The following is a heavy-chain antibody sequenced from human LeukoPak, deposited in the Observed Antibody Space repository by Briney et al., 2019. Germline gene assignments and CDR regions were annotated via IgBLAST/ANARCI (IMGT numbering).Heavy chain of an antibody. J-gene: IGHJ5*02. CDR3: AGLRIAAAGTVYWFDP. D-gene: IGHD6-13*01. CDR2: IIHILGIT. Sequence: GASVTLSCKASGGTVSSYAISWGRQAPGQGLGWGGKIIHILGITNYARKFKGRVTITADKSTSTAYMELSSLRSEDTAVYYCAGLRIAAAGTVYWFDPWGQGTLVTVSS. CDR1: GGTVSSYA. V-gene: IGHV1-69*04.